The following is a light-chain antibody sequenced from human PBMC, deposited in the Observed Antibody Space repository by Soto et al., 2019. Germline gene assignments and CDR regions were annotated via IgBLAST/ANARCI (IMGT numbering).Light chain of an antibody. CDR3: CSYAGNKTVV. CDR2: DVG. J-gene: IGLJ7*01. Sequence: QSALTQPRSVSGSPGQSVTISCTGTSSDVGAYIYVSWYQQYPAKAPKVMIYDVGRRPSGVPDRFSGSKSGITASLTISGLQAEDEAVYFCCSYAGNKTVVFGGGTQLTVL. CDR1: SSDVGAYIY. V-gene: IGLV2-11*01.